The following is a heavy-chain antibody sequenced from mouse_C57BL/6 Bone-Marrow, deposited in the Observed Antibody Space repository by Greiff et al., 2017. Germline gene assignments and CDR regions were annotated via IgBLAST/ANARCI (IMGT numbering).Heavy chain of an antibody. CDR1: GYTFTSYW. D-gene: IGHD2-3*01. J-gene: IGHJ2*01. CDR3: ARSVDDGYYYYFDY. Sequence: QVQLQQPGAELVKPGASVKLSCKASGYTFTSYWMHWVKQRPGQGLEWIGMIHPNSGSTNYNEKFKSKATLTVDKSSSTAYMQLSSLTSEDSAVYYCARSVDDGYYYYFDYWGQGTTLTVSS. CDR2: IHPNSGST. V-gene: IGHV1-64*01.